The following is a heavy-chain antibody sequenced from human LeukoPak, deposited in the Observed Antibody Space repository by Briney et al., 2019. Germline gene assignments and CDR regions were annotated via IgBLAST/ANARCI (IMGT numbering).Heavy chain of an antibody. CDR1: GFTFSSSA. J-gene: IGHJ3*02. CDR2: ISYDGSNK. V-gene: IGHV3-30*04. Sequence: GGSLRLSCAASGFTFSSSAMHWVRQAPGKGLEWVAVISYDGSNKYYADSVKGRFTISRDNSKNTLYLQMNSLRAEDTAVYYCAREGIWGQGTMVTVSS. CDR3: AREGI.